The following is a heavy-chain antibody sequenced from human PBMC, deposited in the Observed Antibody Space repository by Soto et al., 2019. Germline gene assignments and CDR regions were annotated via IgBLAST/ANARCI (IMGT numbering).Heavy chain of an antibody. Sequence: QVPLVQSGAEVQKPVSSVKVSCKAAGGTFNSYAIFWVRQAPGQGLEWMGGIIPALDSPHYAQSFQGRLTLSADMSTSTAHMDLSSLRSDDTAVYYCARGGAGYLDLWGQGTLVTVSS. CDR2: IIPALDSP. V-gene: IGHV1-69*06. D-gene: IGHD1-26*01. CDR3: ARGGAGYLDL. J-gene: IGHJ4*02. CDR1: GGTFNSYA.